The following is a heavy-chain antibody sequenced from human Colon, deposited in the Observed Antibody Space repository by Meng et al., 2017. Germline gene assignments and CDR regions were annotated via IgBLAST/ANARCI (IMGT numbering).Heavy chain of an antibody. CDR1: GISISSATY. CDR3: ASSSGWWRLDS. J-gene: IGHJ4*02. CDR2: SYYSEST. Sequence: QVRLQESGPGLVKPSGTLSLTCAVSGISISSATYWTWGRQSPVKGLEWIGESYYSESTSYNPSLKSRVTISLDKSKNQFSLILTSVTAADTAIYYCASSSGWWRLDSWGQGTLVTVSS. D-gene: IGHD6-19*01. V-gene: IGHV4-4*02.